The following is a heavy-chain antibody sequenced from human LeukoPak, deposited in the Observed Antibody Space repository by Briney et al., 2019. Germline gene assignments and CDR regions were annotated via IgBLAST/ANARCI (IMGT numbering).Heavy chain of an antibody. CDR3: AACSSSKTKFDY. V-gene: IGHV3-66*01. CDR1: GFTVSSNY. Sequence: GGSLRLSCAASGFTVSSNYMNWVRQAPGKGLEWVSLICSGGSTYYADSVKDRFTISRDNSKNTLYLQMNSLRAEDTAVYYCAACSSSKTKFDYWGQGTLVTVSS. CDR2: ICSGGST. J-gene: IGHJ4*02. D-gene: IGHD6-6*01.